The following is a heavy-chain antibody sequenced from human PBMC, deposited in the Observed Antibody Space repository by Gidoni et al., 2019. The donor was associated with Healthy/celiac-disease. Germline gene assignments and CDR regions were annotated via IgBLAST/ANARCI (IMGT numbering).Heavy chain of an antibody. J-gene: IGHJ6*02. CDR3: ARGRRMDV. V-gene: IGHV1-8*01. CDR2: MNPNSGNT. CDR1: GYTFTSYD. Sequence: QVQLVQSGAEVKKPGASVKVSCKASGYTFTSYDINWMRQATGQGLEWMGWMNPNSGNTGYAQQIKGRVTMTRNTSISTAYMELGSLRSEDTAVYYWARGRRMDVWGQGTTVTVSS.